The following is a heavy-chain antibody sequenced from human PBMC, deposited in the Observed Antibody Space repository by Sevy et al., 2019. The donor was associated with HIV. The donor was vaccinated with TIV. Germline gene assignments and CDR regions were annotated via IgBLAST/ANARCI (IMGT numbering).Heavy chain of an antibody. CDR1: GYTFTSYD. D-gene: IGHD3-3*01. CDR3: ARGGNGDFWSYEYYYYGMDV. Sequence: ASVKVSCEAFGYTFTSYDINWVRQAPRQGLEWIGWMSPNTGATGFAQKFQGRVTLTRNKSITTAYMELSSLTYEDTAVYYCARGGNGDFWSYEYYYYGMDVWGQGSTVTVSS. CDR2: MSPNTGAT. V-gene: IGHV1-8*01. J-gene: IGHJ6*02.